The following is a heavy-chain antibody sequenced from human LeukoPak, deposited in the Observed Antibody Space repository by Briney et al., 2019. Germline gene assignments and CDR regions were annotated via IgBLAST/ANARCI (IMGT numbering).Heavy chain of an antibody. V-gene: IGHV3-53*01. J-gene: IGHJ5*02. CDR3: AREHCSSTSCYGDNWFDP. D-gene: IGHD2-2*01. Sequence: GGSLRLSCAASGCTVSGNYMRWVRQAPGKGLEWVSVIYSGGSTYYADSVKGRFTISRDNSKNTLYLQMNSLRAEDTAVYYCAREHCSSTSCYGDNWFDPWGQGTLVTVSS. CDR2: IYSGGST. CDR1: GCTVSGNY.